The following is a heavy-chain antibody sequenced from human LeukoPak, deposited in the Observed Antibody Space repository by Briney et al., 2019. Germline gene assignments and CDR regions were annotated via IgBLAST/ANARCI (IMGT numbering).Heavy chain of an antibody. D-gene: IGHD4-17*01. CDR3: ASQYGDLDYFDY. CDR1: GFTFSSYS. J-gene: IGHJ4*02. CDR2: ISSSSSYI. Sequence: GGSLRLSCAASGFTFSSYSMNWVRQAPGKGLEWVSSISSSSSYIYYADSVKGRFTISRDNAKNSLYLQMNSLRAEDTAVYYCASQYGDLDYFDYWGQGTLVTVSS. V-gene: IGHV3-21*01.